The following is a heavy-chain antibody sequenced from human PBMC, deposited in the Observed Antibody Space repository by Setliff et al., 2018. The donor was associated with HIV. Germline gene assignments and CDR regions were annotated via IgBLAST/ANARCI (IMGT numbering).Heavy chain of an antibody. V-gene: IGHV1-2*02. CDR1: GYTFTGYY. CDR3: ARDLGPGGGSYRMPINWFDP. D-gene: IGHD1-26*01. J-gene: IGHJ5*02. Sequence: ASVKVSCKASGYTFTGYYMYWVRQAPGQGLEWMGWINPNSGGTNYAQKFQGRVTMTRDTSISTAYMELSRLRSDDTAVYYCARDLGPGGGSYRMPINWFDPWGQGTLVTVSS. CDR2: INPNSGGT.